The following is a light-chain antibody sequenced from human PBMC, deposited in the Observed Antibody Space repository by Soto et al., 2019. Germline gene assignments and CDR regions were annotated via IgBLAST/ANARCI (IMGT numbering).Light chain of an antibody. V-gene: IGKV1-5*01. CDR2: AAS. CDR3: QQYNNWPLT. CDR1: RIISSW. J-gene: IGKJ5*01. Sequence: DIQMTLSPSTLSTSVGDRVTITCRTSRIISSWLAWYQQKPGKAPKLLIYAASTWQSGVPARFSGSGYGTDFALTISRLQSEDFAVYYCQQYNNWPLTFGQGTRLEIK.